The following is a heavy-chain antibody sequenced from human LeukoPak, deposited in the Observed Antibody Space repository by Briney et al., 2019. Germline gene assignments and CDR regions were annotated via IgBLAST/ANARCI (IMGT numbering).Heavy chain of an antibody. CDR2: IYIDGKT. CDR3: AREGRYDILTAYYPLNN. V-gene: IGHV3-66*02. Sequence: QSGGSLRLSCAASGFTVSSNFMSWARLAPGKGLECVSVIYIDGKTFYAESVKGRFTISRDNSKNTLYLQMNSLRPEDTAVYYCAREGRYDILTAYYPLNNWGQGARVTVSS. D-gene: IGHD3-9*01. J-gene: IGHJ4*02. CDR1: GFTVSSNF.